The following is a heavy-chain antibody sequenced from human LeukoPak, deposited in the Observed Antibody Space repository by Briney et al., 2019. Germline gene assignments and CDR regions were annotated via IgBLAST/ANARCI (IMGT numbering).Heavy chain of an antibody. CDR3: ATLYYYDSGGNYYFDY. CDR1: GGSISSYY. D-gene: IGHD3-22*01. V-gene: IGHV4-4*07. J-gene: IGHJ4*02. CDR2: IYTSGST. Sequence: SETLSLTCTVSGGSISSYYWSWIRQPAGKGLEWIGRIYTSGSTNYNPSLKSRVTMSVDTSKNQFSPKLSSVTAADTAVYYCATLYYYDSGGNYYFDYWGQGTLVTVSS.